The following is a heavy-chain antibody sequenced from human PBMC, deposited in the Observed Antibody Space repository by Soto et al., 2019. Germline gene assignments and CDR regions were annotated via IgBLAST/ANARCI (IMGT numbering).Heavy chain of an antibody. Sequence: EVQLVESGGGWIQPGGSLRLSCAASGFTVSSTYMAWVRQAPGKGLEWVSVIYSACNTYYADSVKGRFTISRDSSKNTLYLQMNSLRDEDTAVYYCAARRDLLDNYGAFWGQGTLVTVSS. CDR3: AARRDLLDNYGAF. J-gene: IGHJ4*02. CDR2: IYSACNT. V-gene: IGHV3-53*01. D-gene: IGHD2-2*03. CDR1: GFTVSSTY.